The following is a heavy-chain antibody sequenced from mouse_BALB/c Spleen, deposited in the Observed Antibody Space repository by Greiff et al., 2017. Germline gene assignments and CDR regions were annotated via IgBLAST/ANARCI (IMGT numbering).Heavy chain of an antibody. CDR1: GFTFSSYA. V-gene: IGHV5-9-3*01. Sequence: EVQGVESGGGLVKPGGSLKLSCAASGFTFSSYAMSWVRQTPEKRLEWVATISSGGSYTYYPDSVKGRFTISRDNAKNTLYLRMSSLRSEDTAMYYCARHVTTVVAPYYFDYWGQGTTLTVSS. J-gene: IGHJ2*01. D-gene: IGHD1-1*01. CDR3: ARHVTTVVAPYYFDY. CDR2: ISSGGSYT.